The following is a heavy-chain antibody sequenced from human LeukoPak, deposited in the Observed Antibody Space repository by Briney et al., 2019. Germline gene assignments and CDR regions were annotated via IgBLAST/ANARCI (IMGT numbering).Heavy chain of an antibody. CDR2: INPNSGGT. Sequence: ASVKVSCKASGYTFTRYYMHWVRQAPGQGLEWMGWINPNSGGTNYAHKFQGRVTMTRDTCISAAYMELSRLRCDDTAVYYCARDYSHDLWPVVAYYYYTDVWGKGTTVTISS. V-gene: IGHV1-2*02. CDR3: ARDYSHDLWPVVAYYYYTDV. D-gene: IGHD3-22*01. J-gene: IGHJ6*03. CDR1: GYTFTRYY.